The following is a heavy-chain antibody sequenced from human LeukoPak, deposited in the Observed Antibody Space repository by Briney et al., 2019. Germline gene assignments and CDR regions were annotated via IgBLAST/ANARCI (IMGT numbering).Heavy chain of an antibody. CDR1: GFTFSSYA. V-gene: IGHV3-23*01. Sequence: GGSLRLSCAASGFTFSSYAMSWVRQAPGKGLEWVSDISGSGGGTYNADSVKGRFTISRDNSKNTLYLQVNSLRAEDTAVYYCAKNGVNYWYLDLWGRGTLVTVSS. CDR3: AKNGVNYWYLDL. J-gene: IGHJ2*01. CDR2: ISGSGGGT. D-gene: IGHD2-8*01.